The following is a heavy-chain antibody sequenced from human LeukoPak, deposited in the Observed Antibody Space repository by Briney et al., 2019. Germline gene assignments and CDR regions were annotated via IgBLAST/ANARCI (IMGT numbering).Heavy chain of an antibody. CDR3: ARKTGAAAATGGRYFDY. V-gene: IGHV3-11*06. CDR2: ISSSSSYT. D-gene: IGHD6-13*01. J-gene: IGHJ4*02. Sequence: GSPRLSCAASGFTYGDYYMSWIRQAPGKGLEWLSYISSSSSYTGYADSVKGRFTISRDNAKNSLYLQMNSLRAEDTAVYYCARKTGAAAATGGRYFDYWGQPT. CDR1: GFTYGDYY.